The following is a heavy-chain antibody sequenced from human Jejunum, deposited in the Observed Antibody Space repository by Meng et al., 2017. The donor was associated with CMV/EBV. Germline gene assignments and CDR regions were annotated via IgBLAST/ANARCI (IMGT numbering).Heavy chain of an antibody. J-gene: IGHJ4*02. CDR1: GGSISDYY. Sequence: HVQLQESGPGLVKPSDTLSLTCTVSGGSISDYYWSWIRQPAGKGLEWIGRIYSNGATNYNPSLKSRVTMSVDTSKNQFSLKLSSVTAADTAVYFCARDMHREVVIQDYWGQGTLVTVSS. CDR2: IYSNGAT. CDR3: ARDMHREVVIQDY. D-gene: IGHD3-10*01. V-gene: IGHV4-4*07.